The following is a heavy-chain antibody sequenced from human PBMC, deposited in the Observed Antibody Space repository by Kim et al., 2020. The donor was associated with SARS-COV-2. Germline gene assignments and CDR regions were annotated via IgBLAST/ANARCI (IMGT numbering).Heavy chain of an antibody. Sequence: GGSLRLSCAASLFTFSSYAMHWVRQAPGKGLEWVAVISYDGSNKYYADSVKGRFTISRDNSKNTLYLQMNSLRAEDTAVYYCARDQGITMVRGAPIALGHYYDYGMDVWGQGTTVTVSS. V-gene: IGHV3-30*04. D-gene: IGHD3-10*01. CDR2: ISYDGSNK. CDR3: ARDQGITMVRGAPIALGHYYDYGMDV. CDR1: LFTFSSYA. J-gene: IGHJ6*02.